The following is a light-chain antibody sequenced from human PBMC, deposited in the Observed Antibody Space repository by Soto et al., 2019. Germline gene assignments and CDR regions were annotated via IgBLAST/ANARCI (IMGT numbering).Light chain of an antibody. CDR1: SSDIGGYDY. J-gene: IGLJ2*01. CDR2: DVN. Sequence: QSALTQPASVSGSPGQSITLSCTGTSSDIGGYDYVSWYQRHPGKAPKLIIYDVNNRPSGVSNRLSGSKSGNTASLTISGLQAEDEADYYCTSYASGSSHVVFVGGTKLTVL. CDR3: TSYASGSSHVV. V-gene: IGLV2-14*01.